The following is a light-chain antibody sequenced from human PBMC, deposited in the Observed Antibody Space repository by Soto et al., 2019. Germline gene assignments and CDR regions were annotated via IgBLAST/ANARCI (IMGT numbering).Light chain of an antibody. J-gene: IGKJ5*01. CDR3: QHFGGTTFT. CDR2: GAS. Sequence: ILRAQSPATLSVSPGGRATLSCRASQSVSSSYIAWYQQRPGQTPSLLIYGASTRATGIPDRFSGSGSGTHFTLTISRLEPGDFAVYYCQHFGGTTFTFGQGTRLEI. CDR1: QSVSSSY. V-gene: IGKV3-20*01.